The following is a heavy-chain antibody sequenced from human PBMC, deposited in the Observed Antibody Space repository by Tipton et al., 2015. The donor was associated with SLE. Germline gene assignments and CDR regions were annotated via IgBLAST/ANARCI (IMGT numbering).Heavy chain of an antibody. D-gene: IGHD3-22*01. CDR1: GGSISSYY. CDR2: IYTSGST. V-gene: IGHV4-4*07. CDR3: ARDRYYYDSSGYYPLDAFDI. Sequence: TLSLTCTVSGGSISSYYWSWVRQPAGNGLEWIGRIYTSGSTNYNPSLKSRVTMSVDTSKNQFSLKLSSVTAADTAVYYCARDRYYYDSSGYYPLDAFDIWGQGTMVTVSS. J-gene: IGHJ3*02.